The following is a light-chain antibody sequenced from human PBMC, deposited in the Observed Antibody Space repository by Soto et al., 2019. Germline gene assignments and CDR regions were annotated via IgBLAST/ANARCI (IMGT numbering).Light chain of an antibody. J-gene: IGKJ1*01. Sequence: EIVLTQSPGTLSLSPGERATLSCRASQSVSSSYLAWYQQKPGQAPRLLIYGASNRATGIPDRFSGSGSGTDFTLTISRLEPEDFAVCYCQQFVGSLWTFGQGTKVDIK. V-gene: IGKV3-20*01. CDR2: GAS. CDR1: QSVSSSY. CDR3: QQFVGSLWT.